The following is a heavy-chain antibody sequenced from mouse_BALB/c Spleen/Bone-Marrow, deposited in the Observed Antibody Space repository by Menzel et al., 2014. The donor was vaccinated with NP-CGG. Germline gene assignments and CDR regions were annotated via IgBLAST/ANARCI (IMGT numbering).Heavy chain of an antibody. Sequence: EVKLMESGGGLVKPGGSLKLSCAASGFTFSSYAMSWARQTPEKRLEWVASISSGGSNYYPDSVKGRFTISRDNARNILYLQMSSLRSEDTAMYYCAGITTVDYWGQGTSVTVSS. D-gene: IGHD1-1*01. J-gene: IGHJ4*01. CDR1: GFTFSSYA. CDR2: ISSGGSN. CDR3: AGITTVDY. V-gene: IGHV5-6-5*01.